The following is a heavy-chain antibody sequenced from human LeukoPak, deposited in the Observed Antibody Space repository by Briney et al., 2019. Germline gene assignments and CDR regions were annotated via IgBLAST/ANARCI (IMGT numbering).Heavy chain of an antibody. J-gene: IGHJ5*02. D-gene: IGHD2-21*02. CDR1: GGSISSYY. CDR3: ARDGCGGDCYSGPAGFDP. Sequence: SETLSFTCTVSGGSISSYYWSWIRQPPGKGLEWIGYIYYSGSTNYNPSLKSRVTISVDTSKNQFSLKLSSVTAADTAVYYCARDGCGGDCYSGPAGFDPWGQGTLVTVSS. V-gene: IGHV4-59*01. CDR2: IYYSGST.